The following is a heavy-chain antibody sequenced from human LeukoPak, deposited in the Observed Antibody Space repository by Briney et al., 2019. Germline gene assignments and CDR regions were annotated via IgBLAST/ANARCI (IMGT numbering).Heavy chain of an antibody. V-gene: IGHV3-30*18. CDR3: AKESHYYDSGAFDI. J-gene: IGHJ3*02. CDR1: GFTFSSYG. D-gene: IGHD3-22*01. Sequence: PGRSLRLSCAASGFTFSSYGMHWVRQAPGKGLEWVAVISYDGSNKYYADSVKGRFTISRDNSKNTLYLQMNSLRAEDTAVYYCAKESHYYDSGAFDIWGQGTMVTVSS. CDR2: ISYDGSNK.